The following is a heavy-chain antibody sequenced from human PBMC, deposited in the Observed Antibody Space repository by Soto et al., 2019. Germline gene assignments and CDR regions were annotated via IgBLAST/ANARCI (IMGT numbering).Heavy chain of an antibody. CDR3: ARSPSWETTVTPYYFDF. V-gene: IGHV1-8*01. CDR2: MNPKSANT. D-gene: IGHD4-4*01. CDR1: RYTFISYD. J-gene: IGHJ4*01. Sequence: ASVKVSCKASRYTFISYDINWVRQATGQGLEWMGWMNPKSANTGYAQNFQGRVTMTRNTSISTAYMELSSLRSEDTAVYYCARSPSWETTVTPYYFDFWG.